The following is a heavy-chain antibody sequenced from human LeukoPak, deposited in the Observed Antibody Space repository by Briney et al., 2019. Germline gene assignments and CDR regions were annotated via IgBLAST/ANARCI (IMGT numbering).Heavy chain of an antibody. D-gene: IGHD6-19*01. CDR1: IFTFSSYW. CDR2: INTDGSST. Sequence: GGSLRLSCALSIFTFSSYWMHWVREAPGKGLVWVSRINTDGSSTSYTDPVKGRFTISRDNAKNTLYLNMNSLRAEPTPVYYCARDGDTSGWSGGFDYWGQGTLVTVSS. V-gene: IGHV3-74*01. J-gene: IGHJ4*02. CDR3: ARDGDTSGWSGGFDY.